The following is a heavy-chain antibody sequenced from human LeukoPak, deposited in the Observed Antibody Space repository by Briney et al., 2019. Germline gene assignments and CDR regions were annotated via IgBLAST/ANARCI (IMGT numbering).Heavy chain of an antibody. Sequence: ASVKVSCKASGYTFTSYGISWVRQAPGRGLEWMGCISAYNGNTYYAQKLQGRVTMTTDTSTSTAYMELRSLRPDDTAVYYCASTDIVVVPAARSRYYYYYGMDVWGQGTTGTVSS. CDR3: ASTDIVVVPAARSRYYYYYGMDV. D-gene: IGHD2-2*01. CDR2: ISAYNGNT. V-gene: IGHV1-18*01. J-gene: IGHJ6*02. CDR1: GYTFTSYG.